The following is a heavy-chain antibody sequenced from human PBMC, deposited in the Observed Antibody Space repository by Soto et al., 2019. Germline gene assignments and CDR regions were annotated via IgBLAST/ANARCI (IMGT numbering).Heavy chain of an antibody. D-gene: IGHD1-26*01. CDR2: IIPILGIA. CDR1: GYTFTSYA. Sequence: GASVKVSCKASGYTFTSYAMHWVRQAPGQRLEWMGRIIPILGIANYAQKFQGRVTITADKSTSTAYMELSSLRSEDTAVYYCASPGSGSYSYDYWGQGTLVTVSS. CDR3: ASPGSGSYSYDY. V-gene: IGHV1-69*04. J-gene: IGHJ4*02.